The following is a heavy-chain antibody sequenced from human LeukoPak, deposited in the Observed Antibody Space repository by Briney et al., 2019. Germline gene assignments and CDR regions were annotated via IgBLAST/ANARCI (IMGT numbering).Heavy chain of an antibody. CDR2: MNPNSGNT. CDR1: GYTFTSYD. Sequence: ASVKVSCKASGYTFTSYDINWVRQATGQGLEWMGWMNPNSGNTGYAQKFQGRVTMTRNTSISTAYMELSSLRSEDTAVHYCARANHYDILTGYLYYYYGMDVWGQGTTVTVSS. D-gene: IGHD3-9*01. J-gene: IGHJ6*02. CDR3: ARANHYDILTGYLYYYYGMDV. V-gene: IGHV1-8*01.